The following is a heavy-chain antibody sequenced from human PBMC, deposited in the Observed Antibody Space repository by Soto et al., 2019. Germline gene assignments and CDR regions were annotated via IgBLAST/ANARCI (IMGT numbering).Heavy chain of an antibody. CDR3: VGKDSLPGFDP. D-gene: IGHD1-26*01. CDR2: ISDSEST. CDR1: GGSISGSSYY. J-gene: IGHJ5*02. Sequence: QLQLQASGPGLVKPSETLSLTCTVSGGSISGSSYYWGWIRQPPGKGLEWIGSISDSESTYYNLSLNSRITTSVDTPKNQSPPKPSSVSAADTAVYGCVGKDSLPGFDPWGQGTLVTVTS. V-gene: IGHV4-39*01.